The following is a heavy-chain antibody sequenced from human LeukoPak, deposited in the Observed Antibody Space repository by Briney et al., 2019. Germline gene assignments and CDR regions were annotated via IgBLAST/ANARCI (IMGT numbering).Heavy chain of an antibody. CDR3: ARGGMGYFDY. D-gene: IGHD6-13*01. V-gene: IGHV1-46*01. CDR1: GYTFTSYY. Sequence: VASVKVSCKASGYTFTSYYIHWVRQAPGQGLEWMGIIYPSGGSTTYALKFQGRLTMTRDTSTSAVYMELSSLRSEDMAVYYCARGGMGYFDYWGQGTLVTVSS. J-gene: IGHJ4*02. CDR2: IYPSGGST.